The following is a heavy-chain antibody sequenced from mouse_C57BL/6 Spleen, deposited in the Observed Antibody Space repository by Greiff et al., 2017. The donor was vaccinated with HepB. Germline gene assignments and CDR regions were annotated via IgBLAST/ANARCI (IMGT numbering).Heavy chain of an antibody. CDR3: TTATHPPY. V-gene: IGHV14-1*01. J-gene: IGHJ2*01. D-gene: IGHD1-1*01. CDR2: IDPEDGDT. Sequence: VQLQQSGAELVRPGASVKLSCTASGFNIKDYYMHWVKQSPEQGLEWIGRIDPEDGDTEYAPKFQGKATMPADTSSNTAYLQLSSLTSEDTAVYYCTTATHPPYWGQGTTLTVSS. CDR1: GFNIKDYY.